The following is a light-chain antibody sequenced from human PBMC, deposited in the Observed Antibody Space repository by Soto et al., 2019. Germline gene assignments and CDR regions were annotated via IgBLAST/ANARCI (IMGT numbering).Light chain of an antibody. CDR3: QQRSNWTPT. CDR1: QSVSSY. J-gene: IGKJ5*01. CDR2: DAS. Sequence: EIVLTQSPATLSLSPGERATLSRRASQSVSSYLAWYQQKPGQAPRLLIHDASNRATGTPARFSGSGSGTDFTLTISSLEPEDFAVYYCQQRSNWTPTFGQGTRLEIK. V-gene: IGKV3-11*01.